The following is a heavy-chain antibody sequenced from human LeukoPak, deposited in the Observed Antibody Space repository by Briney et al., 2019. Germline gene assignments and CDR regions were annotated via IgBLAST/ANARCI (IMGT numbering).Heavy chain of an antibody. Sequence: ASVKVSCKASGYTFTSYAMHWVRQAPGQRLEWMGWINAGNGNAKYSQKFQGRVTITRDTSASTAYMELSSLRSEDTAVYYCARGKRYSSSGGDAFDIWGQGTMVTVSS. V-gene: IGHV1-3*01. CDR2: INAGNGNA. CDR1: GYTFTSYA. CDR3: ARGKRYSSSGGDAFDI. J-gene: IGHJ3*02. D-gene: IGHD6-13*01.